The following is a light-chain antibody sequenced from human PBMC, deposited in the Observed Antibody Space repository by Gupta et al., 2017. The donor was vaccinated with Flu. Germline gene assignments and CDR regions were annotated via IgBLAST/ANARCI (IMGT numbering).Light chain of an antibody. CDR3: QTRDRNTWV. V-gene: IGLV3-1*01. CDR2: QSN. CDR1: RVWNKF. Sequence: GKTGSSICCGDRVWNKFVSYRHQKPGQPPVMVMDQSNRRPAGFPERFSGYNAGHAATLTIGVNADKDEADYYCQTRDRNTWVFGGGTKLTVL. J-gene: IGLJ3*02.